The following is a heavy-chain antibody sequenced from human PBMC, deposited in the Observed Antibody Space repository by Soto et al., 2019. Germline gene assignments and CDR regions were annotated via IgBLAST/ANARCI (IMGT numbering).Heavy chain of an antibody. Sequence: EVQLVESGGGLVKPGGSLRLSCAASGFTFSSYSMNWVRQAPGKGLVWVSSISSSSSYIYYADSVKGRFTISRDNAKNSLYLQMNSLRAEDTAVYYCARDQPGYSYGYGLGYWGQGTLVTVSS. CDR1: GFTFSSYS. V-gene: IGHV3-21*01. CDR2: ISSSSSYI. CDR3: ARDQPGYSYGYGLGY. D-gene: IGHD5-18*01. J-gene: IGHJ4*02.